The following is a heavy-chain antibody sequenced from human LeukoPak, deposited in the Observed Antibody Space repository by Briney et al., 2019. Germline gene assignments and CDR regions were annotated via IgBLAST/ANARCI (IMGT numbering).Heavy chain of an antibody. Sequence: ASVKVSCKASGGTFSSYTISWVRQSPGQGREWVGRIIPILGIANYAQKFQGRVTITADKSTSTAYMELSSLRSEDTAVYYCAREVRAVVAATESSWFDPWGQGTLVTVSS. J-gene: IGHJ5*02. CDR1: GGTFSSYT. V-gene: IGHV1-69*04. CDR3: AREVRAVVAATESSWFDP. D-gene: IGHD2-15*01. CDR2: IIPILGIA.